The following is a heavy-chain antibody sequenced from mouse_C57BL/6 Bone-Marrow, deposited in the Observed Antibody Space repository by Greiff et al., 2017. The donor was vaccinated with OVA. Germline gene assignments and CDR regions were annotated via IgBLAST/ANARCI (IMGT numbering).Heavy chain of an antibody. CDR3: TTSPYDGYYVWFAY. V-gene: IGHV14-4*01. J-gene: IGHJ3*01. Sequence: EVQLQQSGAELVRPGASVKLSCTASGFNIKDDYMHWVKQRPEQGLEWIGWIDPENGDTEYASQFQGKATITADTSSNTAYLQLSSLTSEDTAVYYCTTSPYDGYYVWFAYWGQGTLVTVSA. CDR1: GFNIKDDY. D-gene: IGHD2-3*01. CDR2: IDPENGDT.